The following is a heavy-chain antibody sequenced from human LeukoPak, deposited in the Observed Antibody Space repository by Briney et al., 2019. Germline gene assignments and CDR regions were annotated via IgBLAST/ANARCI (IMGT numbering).Heavy chain of an antibody. CDR1: GYTFTSYG. CDR2: INPNSGGT. V-gene: IGHV1-2*04. Sequence: GASVKVSCKASGYTFTSYGISWVRQAPGQGLEWMGWINPNSGGTDSPQKFRGWVTLTRDTSVSTAYMELSRLRSDDTAMYYCARVGSGSSKGGVSFDYWGQGTLVTVSS. J-gene: IGHJ4*02. CDR3: ARVGSGSSKGGVSFDY. D-gene: IGHD1-26*01.